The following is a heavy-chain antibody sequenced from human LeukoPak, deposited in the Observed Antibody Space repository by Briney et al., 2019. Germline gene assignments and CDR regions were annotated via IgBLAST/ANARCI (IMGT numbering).Heavy chain of an antibody. CDR1: GGFISSYY. J-gene: IGHJ2*01. V-gene: IGHV4-59*01. CDR2: NYYSGST. CDR3: AKAAGMIPRETFLEWFWYFDL. D-gene: IGHD3-3*02. Sequence: SETLSLTCTVCGGFISSYYWSWIRQPPGKGLEWSGNNYYSGSTNYNPSLKSRVTISVDTSKNQFTLKLSSVTAADTAVYYFAKAAGMIPRETFLEWFWYFDLWGRGTLVTVSS.